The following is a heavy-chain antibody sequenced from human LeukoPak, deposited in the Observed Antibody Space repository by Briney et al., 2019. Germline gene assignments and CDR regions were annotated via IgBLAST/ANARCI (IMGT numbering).Heavy chain of an antibody. Sequence: PSETLSLTCSVSGGSISSSSYYWGWIRQPPGKGLEWIGSMHYSGSTYYNPSLKSRVTISVDTSKNQFSLKLSSVPAADTAVYYCARPYSSVLGGFDPWGQGTLVTVFS. CDR3: ARPYSSVLGGFDP. CDR2: MHYSGST. CDR1: GGSISSSSYY. V-gene: IGHV4-39*01. D-gene: IGHD6-25*01. J-gene: IGHJ5*02.